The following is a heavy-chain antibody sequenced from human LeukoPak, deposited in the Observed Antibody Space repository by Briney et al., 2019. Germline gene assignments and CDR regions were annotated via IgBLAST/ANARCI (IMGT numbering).Heavy chain of an antibody. CDR1: NYPITYSYY. Sequence: SETLSLTCTVSNYPITYSYYWGWIRQSPGKGLEWIGSIYHSGGSTFYNPSLESRLTMSVDTSKNQISLQMRSVTAEDTAVYYCARDHTTLTGHIQYFDPWGRGTLVTVSS. D-gene: IGHD1-20*01. J-gene: IGHJ5*02. CDR3: ARDHTTLTGHIQYFDP. CDR2: IYHSGGST. V-gene: IGHV4-38-2*02.